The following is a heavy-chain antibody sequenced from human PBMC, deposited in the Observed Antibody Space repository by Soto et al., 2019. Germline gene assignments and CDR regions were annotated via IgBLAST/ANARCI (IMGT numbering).Heavy chain of an antibody. J-gene: IGHJ6*02. CDR3: AKDIEAVLVLAAMENGMDV. CDR1: GFTFDDYA. Sequence: EVQLVESGGGLVQPGRSLRLSCAASGFTFDDYAMHWVRQAPGKGLEWVSGISWNSGSIGYADSVKGRFTISRDNAKNSLYLQMNSLRAEDTALYYCAKDIEAVLVLAAMENGMDVWGQGTTVTVS. D-gene: IGHD2-2*01. V-gene: IGHV3-9*01. CDR2: ISWNSGSI.